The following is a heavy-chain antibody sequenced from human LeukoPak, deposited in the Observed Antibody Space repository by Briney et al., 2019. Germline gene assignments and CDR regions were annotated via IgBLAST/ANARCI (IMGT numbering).Heavy chain of an antibody. V-gene: IGHV3-21*01. CDR1: GFTFGSYG. Sequence: GGSLRLSCAASGFTFGSYGMHWVRQAPGKGLEGGSSISSSSSYIYYADSVKGRFTISRDNTKNSLYLQMNSLRAEDTAVYYCARDLRSSGYYAFDYWGQGTLVTVSS. CDR3: ARDLRSSGYYAFDY. J-gene: IGHJ4*02. D-gene: IGHD3-22*01. CDR2: ISSSSSYI.